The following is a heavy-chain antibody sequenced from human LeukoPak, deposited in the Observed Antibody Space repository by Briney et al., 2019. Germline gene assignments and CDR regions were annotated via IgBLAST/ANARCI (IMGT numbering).Heavy chain of an antibody. V-gene: IGHV3-30*02. J-gene: IGHJ4*02. CDR1: GFTFSSYG. Sequence: GGPLRLSCAASGFTFSSYGMHWVRQAPGKGLEWVAFIRYDGSNKYYADSVKGRFTISRDNSKNTLYLQMNSLRAEDTAVYYCAKDKGGRMVGATTFDYWGQGTLVTVSS. CDR3: AKDKGGRMVGATTFDY. CDR2: IRYDGSNK. D-gene: IGHD1-26*01.